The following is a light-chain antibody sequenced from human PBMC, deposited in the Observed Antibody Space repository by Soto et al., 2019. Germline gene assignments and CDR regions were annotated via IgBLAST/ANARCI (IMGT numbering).Light chain of an antibody. J-gene: IGKJ5*01. CDR2: DAS. Sequence: IVVKQSPGTLSLYKGERATLSCGASQSVSSNYLAWYQQKPGLAPRLLIYDASNRATGIPDRFSGSGSGTEFTLTISSLQSDDFAVYYCQQYSDWPLFTFGPGTRLEI. CDR1: QSVSSNY. CDR3: QQYSDWPLFT. V-gene: IGKV3D-20*01.